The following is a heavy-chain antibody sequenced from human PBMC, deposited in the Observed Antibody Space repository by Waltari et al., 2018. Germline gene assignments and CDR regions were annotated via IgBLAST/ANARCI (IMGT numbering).Heavy chain of an antibody. J-gene: IGHJ4*02. Sequence: QVQLQESGPGLVKPSQTLSLTCTVSGGSISSGSYYWSWIRQPAGKGLEWIGRIYTSGSTNSNPPLKSRVTISVDTSKNQFSLKLSSVTAADTAVYYWARGSYSSSWYDYWGQGTLVTVAS. V-gene: IGHV4-61*02. CDR3: ARGSYSSSWYDY. CDR1: GGSISSGSYY. D-gene: IGHD6-13*01. CDR2: IYTSGST.